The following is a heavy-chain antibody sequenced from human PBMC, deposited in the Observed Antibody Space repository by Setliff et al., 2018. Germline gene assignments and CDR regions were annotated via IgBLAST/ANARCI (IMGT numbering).Heavy chain of an antibody. CDR1: GGRFSSFS. Sequence: ASVKVSCKASGGRFSSFSIHWVRQAPGQGLEWMGRIMPIFGSTNYAQNFQGRVTITADKSTSTAYMDLSSLRSEDSAVYYCARDRGGTAIANWFDRWGQGTLVTVSS. CDR2: IMPIFGST. J-gene: IGHJ5*02. D-gene: IGHD2-21*01. CDR3: ARDRGGTAIANWFDR. V-gene: IGHV1-69*08.